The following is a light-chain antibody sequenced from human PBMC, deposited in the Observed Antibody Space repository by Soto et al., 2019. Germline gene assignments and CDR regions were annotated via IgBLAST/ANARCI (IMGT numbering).Light chain of an antibody. CDR1: SPKTGAGYD. CDR3: QSYDSSLSGVV. V-gene: IGLV1-40*01. CDR2: GNS. Sequence: QSVLTQPPSVYGAPGQRVTISGTGSSPKTGAGYDVHWYQPLPGTAPKLLIYGNSNRPSGVPDRFSGSKSGTSASLAITGLQAEDEADYYCQSYDSSLSGVVFGGGTKVTVL. J-gene: IGLJ2*01.